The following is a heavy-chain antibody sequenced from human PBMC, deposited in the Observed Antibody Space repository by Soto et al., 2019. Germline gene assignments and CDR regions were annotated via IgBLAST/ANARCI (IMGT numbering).Heavy chain of an antibody. CDR3: ARWGIVVVPAAKRRGDY. CDR1: GGSFTGSY. CDR2: INHSGST. V-gene: IGHV4-34*01. Sequence: SETLSLTCAAYGGSFTGSYWSWIRQPPGKGLEWIGEINHSGSTNYNPSLKSRVTISVDTSKNQFSLKLSSVTAADTAVYYCARWGIVVVPAAKRRGDYWGQGTLVTVS. J-gene: IGHJ4*02. D-gene: IGHD2-2*01.